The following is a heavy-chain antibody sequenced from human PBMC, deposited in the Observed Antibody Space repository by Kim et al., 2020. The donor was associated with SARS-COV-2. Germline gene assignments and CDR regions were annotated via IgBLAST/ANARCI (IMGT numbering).Heavy chain of an antibody. J-gene: IGHJ4*02. D-gene: IGHD2-21*01. CDR3: ASLAYCGGDCYTEFDY. V-gene: IGHV4-59*01. Sequence: PSLKSRVTISVDASKTQFSLKLSSVTAADTAVYYWASLAYCGGDCYTEFDYWGQGTLVTVSS.